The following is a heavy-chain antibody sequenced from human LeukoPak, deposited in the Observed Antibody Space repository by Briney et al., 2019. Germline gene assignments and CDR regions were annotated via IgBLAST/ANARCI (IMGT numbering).Heavy chain of an antibody. J-gene: IGHJ4*02. Sequence: GGSLTLSCTSSGFTFLEFAVSWFRQAPGKGLEWIGFIRSSIYGGTPKAAASVKGRFIFSRDDSKGVAYLRMNSLKTDDTAVYYCSREWGNGNDLRPDSWGQGTLVTVSS. CDR1: GFTFLEFA. CDR3: SREWGNGNDLRPDS. D-gene: IGHD1-1*01. V-gene: IGHV3-49*03. CDR2: IRSSIYGGTP.